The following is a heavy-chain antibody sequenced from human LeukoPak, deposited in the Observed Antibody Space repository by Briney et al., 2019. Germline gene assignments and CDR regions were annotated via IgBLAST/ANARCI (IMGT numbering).Heavy chain of an antibody. CDR2: IIPIFGTA. Sequence: SVKVSCKASGYTFTSYDINWVRQAPGQGLEWMGGIIPIFGTANYAQKFQGRVTITADKSTSTAYMELSSLRAEDTAVYYCAREKGTMTRKMAFEMWGQGTMLTVSS. J-gene: IGHJ3*02. V-gene: IGHV1-69*06. CDR1: GYTFTSYD. CDR3: AREKGTMTRKMAFEM. D-gene: IGHD3-22*01.